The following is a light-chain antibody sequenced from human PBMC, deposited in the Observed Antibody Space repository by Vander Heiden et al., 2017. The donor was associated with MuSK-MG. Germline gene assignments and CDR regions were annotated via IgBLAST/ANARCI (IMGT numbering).Light chain of an antibody. V-gene: IGKV3-20*01. CDR2: GAS. CDR1: QSVSSSY. CDR3: QQDGSALYT. Sequence: EIVLTQSPGTLSLSPGERATLSCRASQSVSSSYLAWYQQQPGQAPRLLIYGASSRATGIPDRFSGSGSGTVFTLTSSRLEPEDFAVYYCQQDGSALYTFGQGTKVEIK. J-gene: IGKJ2*01.